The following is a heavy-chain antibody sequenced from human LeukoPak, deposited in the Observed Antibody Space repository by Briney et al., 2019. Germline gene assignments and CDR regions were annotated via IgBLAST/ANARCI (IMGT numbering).Heavy chain of an antibody. Sequence: SETLSLTCAVYGGSFSGYYWSWIRQPAGKGLEWIGRIYTSGSTNYNPSLKSRVTMSVDTSKNQFSLKLSSVTAADTAVYYCARVGPAATSYFDYWGQGTLVTVSS. CDR3: ARVGPAATSYFDY. D-gene: IGHD2-2*01. V-gene: IGHV4-59*10. J-gene: IGHJ4*02. CDR1: GGSFSGYY. CDR2: IYTSGST.